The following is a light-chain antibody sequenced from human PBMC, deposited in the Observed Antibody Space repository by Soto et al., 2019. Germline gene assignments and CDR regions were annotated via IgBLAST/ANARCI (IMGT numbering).Light chain of an antibody. CDR2: GAS. J-gene: IGKJ1*01. V-gene: IGKV3-20*01. Sequence: EIVLTQSPGTLSLSPGERATLSCRASQSISSSYLAIAWYQQKPGQPPRLLIYGASSRATGIPDRFSGSGSATDFTLPISRLELEDFAVYYCQQHDTSPWTFGQGTRVEIK. CDR3: QQHDTSPWT. CDR1: QSISSSY.